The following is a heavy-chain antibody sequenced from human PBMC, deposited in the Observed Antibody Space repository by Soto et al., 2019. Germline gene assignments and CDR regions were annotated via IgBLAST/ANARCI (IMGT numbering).Heavy chain of an antibody. CDR3: ARDGRASRDSYHL. CDR2: VYYGGNT. Sequence: SETLSLTCTVSGASISSGGYYWTWIRQYPGKGLEWIGYVYYGGNTNFNPSLWSRVAMSVDRSKNQFSLELKSVTGADTAVYYCARDGRASRDSYHLWVQGTLVTVSS. V-gene: IGHV4-31*03. J-gene: IGHJ5*02. CDR1: GASISSGGYY. D-gene: IGHD3-10*01.